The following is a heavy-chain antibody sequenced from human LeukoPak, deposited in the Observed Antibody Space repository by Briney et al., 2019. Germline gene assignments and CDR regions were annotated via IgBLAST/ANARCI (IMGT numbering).Heavy chain of an antibody. J-gene: IGHJ5*02. V-gene: IGHV1-46*01. CDR2: INPSGGST. D-gene: IGHD3-3*01. CDR1: GYTFTSYY. Sequence: ASVKVSCKASGYTFTSYYMHWVRLAPGQGLEWMGIINPSGGSTSYAQKFQGRVTMTRDMSTSTVYMELSSLRSEDTAVYYCARSDTIFNWFDPWGQGTLVTVSS. CDR3: ARSDTIFNWFDP.